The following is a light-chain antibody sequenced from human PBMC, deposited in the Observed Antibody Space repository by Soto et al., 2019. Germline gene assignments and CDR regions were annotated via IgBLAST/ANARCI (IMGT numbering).Light chain of an antibody. V-gene: IGKV3-20*01. CDR2: GGS. CDR1: QSLHTKY. Sequence: EIVLTQSPGTLSLAPGERATLSCRAGQSLHTKYFTWYQQIPGQAPRLLIFGGSNRATGIPDRFSGSGSGTDFTLTISRLEPDDFAVYYCQHYANSRTFGQGTKVEIQ. J-gene: IGKJ1*01. CDR3: QHYANSRT.